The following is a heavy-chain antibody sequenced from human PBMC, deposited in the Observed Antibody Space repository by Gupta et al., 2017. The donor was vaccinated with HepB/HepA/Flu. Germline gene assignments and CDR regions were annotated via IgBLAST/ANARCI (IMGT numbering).Heavy chain of an antibody. Sequence: QVQLQESGPGLVKPSETLSITCTVSGDCINSYYWSWVRQTPGKGLEWIGYIYFSGGTNYSPSLKSRVTILVDRSKNQFSLKLSSVTAADTAVYFCARGRTRTIPLPLGVWGQGTTVTVSS. D-gene: IGHD2-2*02. J-gene: IGHJ6*02. CDR2: IYFSGGT. CDR3: ARGRTRTIPLPLGV. V-gene: IGHV4-59*01. CDR1: GDCINSYY.